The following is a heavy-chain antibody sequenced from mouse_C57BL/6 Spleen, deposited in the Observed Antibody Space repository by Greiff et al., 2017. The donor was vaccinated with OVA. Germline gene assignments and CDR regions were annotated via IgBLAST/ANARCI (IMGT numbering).Heavy chain of an antibody. V-gene: IGHV1-62-2*01. J-gene: IGHJ1*03. D-gene: IGHD1-1*01. CDR3: ARHEDYDGSSYEGYFDV. CDR1: GYTFTEYT. CDR2: FYPGSGSI. Sequence: QVQLKESGAELVKPGASVKLSCKASGYTFTEYTIHWVKQRSGQGLEWIGWFYPGSGSIKYNEKFKDKATLTADKSSSTVYMELSRLTSEDSAVYFCARHEDYDGSSYEGYFDVWGTGTTVTVSS.